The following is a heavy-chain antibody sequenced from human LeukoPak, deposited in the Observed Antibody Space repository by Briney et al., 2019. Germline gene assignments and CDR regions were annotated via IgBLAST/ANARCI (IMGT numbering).Heavy chain of an antibody. CDR3: ARGVYIAAAQYGY. CDR2: IYYSGTT. D-gene: IGHD6-13*01. V-gene: IGHV4-59*01. Sequence: SETLSLTCTVSGGSISSYYWSWIRQPPGKGLECFGYIYYSGTTNYNPSLKSRVTISVHTSKNQFSLKLSSVTAADTAVYYCARGVYIAAAQYGYWGQGTLVTVSS. CDR1: GGSISSYY. J-gene: IGHJ4*02.